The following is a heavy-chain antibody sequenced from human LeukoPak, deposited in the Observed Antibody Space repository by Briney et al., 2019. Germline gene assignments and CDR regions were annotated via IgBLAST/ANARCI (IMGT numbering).Heavy chain of an antibody. J-gene: IGHJ4*02. Sequence: SETLSLTCTVSGGSISSSSYYWGWIRQRPGKGLEWIGSIYYSGSTYYNPSLKSRVTISVDTSKNQFSLKLSSVTAADTAVYYCARASIISYSSPPSGYFDYWGQGTLVTVSS. CDR1: GGSISSSSYY. D-gene: IGHD6-13*01. CDR2: IYYSGST. CDR3: ARASIISYSSPPSGYFDY. V-gene: IGHV4-39*07.